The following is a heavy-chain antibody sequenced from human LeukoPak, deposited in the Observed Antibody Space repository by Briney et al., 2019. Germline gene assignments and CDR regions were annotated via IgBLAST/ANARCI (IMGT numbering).Heavy chain of an antibody. CDR1: GFTFSSHG. D-gene: IGHD6-13*01. CDR2: ISPSGGIT. J-gene: IGHJ4*02. V-gene: IGHV3-23*01. Sequence: GGSLRLSCAASGFTFSSHGMNWVRQAPGKGLEWVSGISPSGGITYYTDSVKGRFTISRDNSKNTQSLQMNSLRAEDTAVYYCARSSIAAGGVLDYWGQGTLVTVSS. CDR3: ARSSIAAGGVLDY.